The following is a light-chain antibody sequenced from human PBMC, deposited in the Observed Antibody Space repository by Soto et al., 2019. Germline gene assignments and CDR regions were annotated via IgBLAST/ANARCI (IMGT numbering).Light chain of an antibody. Sequence: EIVLTQAPGTLSLSPGERATLSCRASQSFSVSYLAWYQHKPGQAPRLLIYGASSRATGIPDRFSGSGSGTDFTLTTNRLEPEDLSFYYYQHYGDSPITFAPETRLAVK. J-gene: IGKJ5*01. CDR2: GAS. CDR1: QSFSVSY. CDR3: QHYGDSPIT. V-gene: IGKV3-20*01.